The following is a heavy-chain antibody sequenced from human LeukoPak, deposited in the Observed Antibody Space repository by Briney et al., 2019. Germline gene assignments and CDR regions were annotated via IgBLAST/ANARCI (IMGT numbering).Heavy chain of an antibody. V-gene: IGHV4-38-2*02. Sequence: PSETLSLTCTVSGYSISSGYYWGWIRQPPGKGLEWIGSIYHSGSTYYNPSLKSRVTISVGTSKNQFSLKLSSVTAADTAVYYCARRPLRFLGWSGGGVFGGGEFDYWGQGTLVTVSS. J-gene: IGHJ4*02. D-gene: IGHD3-3*01. CDR2: IYHSGST. CDR1: GYSISSGYY. CDR3: ARRPLRFLGWSGGGVFGGGEFDY.